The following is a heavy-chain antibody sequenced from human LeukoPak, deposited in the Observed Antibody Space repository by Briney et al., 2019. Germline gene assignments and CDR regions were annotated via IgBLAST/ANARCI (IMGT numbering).Heavy chain of an antibody. V-gene: IGHV4-39*01. D-gene: IGHD1-7*01. CDR2: IYYSRST. Sequence: SETLSLTCTVSGGSISSSSYYRGWIRQPPGKGLEWIGSIYYSRSTYYNPSLKSRVTISVDTSKNQFSLKLSSVTAADTAVYYCASQNWNSRPNWGQGTLVTVSS. J-gene: IGHJ4*02. CDR1: GGSISSSSYY. CDR3: ASQNWNSRPN.